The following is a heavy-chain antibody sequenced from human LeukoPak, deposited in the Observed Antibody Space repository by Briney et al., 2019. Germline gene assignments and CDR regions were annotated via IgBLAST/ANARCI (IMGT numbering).Heavy chain of an antibody. CDR1: GYTFTDYY. J-gene: IGHJ6*03. V-gene: IGHV1-69-2*01. Sequence: ATVKISCKVSGYTFTDYYMHWVQQAPGKGLEWMGLVDPEDGETIYAEKFQGRVTITADTSTDTAYVELSSLRSEDTAVYYCATGLPYSSSSGYYYYMDVWGKGTTVTVSS. CDR2: VDPEDGET. D-gene: IGHD6-6*01. CDR3: ATGLPYSSSSGYYYYMDV.